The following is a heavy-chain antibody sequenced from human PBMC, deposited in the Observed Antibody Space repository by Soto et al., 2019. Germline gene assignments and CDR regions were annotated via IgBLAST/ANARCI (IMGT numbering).Heavy chain of an antibody. V-gene: IGHV3-21*01. CDR1: GFTFSSYW. Sequence: PGGSLRLSCAASGFTFSSYWMHWVRQAPGKGLVWVSSISRGSDYIYYADSVKGRFTISRDNVKNSLDLEMGSLRAEDTAVYYCARDGEKQWLAYYYYAMDVWGPGTTVTVSS. CDR2: ISRGSDYI. D-gene: IGHD6-19*01. J-gene: IGHJ6*02. CDR3: ARDGEKQWLAYYYYAMDV.